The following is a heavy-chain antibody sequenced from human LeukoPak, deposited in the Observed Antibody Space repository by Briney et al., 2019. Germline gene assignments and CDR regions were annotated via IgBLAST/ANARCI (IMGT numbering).Heavy chain of an antibody. CDR1: GGSISSYY. Sequence: SETLSLTCTVSGGSISSYYWSWIRQPPGKGLEWIGYIYTSGSTNYNPSLKSRVTISVDTSKGQFSLKLSSVTAADTAVYYCARLGLWLDPWGQGTLVTVSS. J-gene: IGHJ5*02. V-gene: IGHV4-4*09. CDR3: ARLGLWLDP. CDR2: IYTSGST.